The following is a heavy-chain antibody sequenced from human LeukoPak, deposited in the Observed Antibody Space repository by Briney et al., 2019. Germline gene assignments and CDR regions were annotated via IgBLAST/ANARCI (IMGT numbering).Heavy chain of an antibody. D-gene: IGHD3-22*01. CDR2: IYYSGST. J-gene: IGHJ4*02. V-gene: IGHV4-59*01. Sequence: PSETLSLTCTVSGGSISSYYWSWIRQPPGKGLEWIGYIYYSGSTNYNPSLKSRVTISVDTSKNQFSLKPSSVTAADTAVYYCARRTYYDSSGYIVWGQGTLVTVSS. CDR3: ARRTYYDSSGYIV. CDR1: GGSISSYY.